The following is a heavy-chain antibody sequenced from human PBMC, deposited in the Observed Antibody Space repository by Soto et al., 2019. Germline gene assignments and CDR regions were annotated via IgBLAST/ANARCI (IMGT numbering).Heavy chain of an antibody. V-gene: IGHV3-21*01. CDR2: ISSSSSYI. Sequence: PGGSLRLSGAASGFTFSSYSMNWVRQAPGKVLEWVSSISSSSSYIYYADSVKGRFTISRDNAKNSLYLQMNSLRAEDTAVYYCARDFEYCSSTSCYTGIFDYWGQGTLVTVSS. D-gene: IGHD2-2*01. CDR3: ARDFEYCSSTSCYTGIFDY. J-gene: IGHJ4*02. CDR1: GFTFSSYS.